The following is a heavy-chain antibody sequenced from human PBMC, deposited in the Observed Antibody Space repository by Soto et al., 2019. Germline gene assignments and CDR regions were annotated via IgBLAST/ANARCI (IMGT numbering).Heavy chain of an antibody. CDR3: ARDVDGPPVPYNWFDP. V-gene: IGHV1-46*01. CDR1: GYNFTNYY. D-gene: IGHD6-6*01. CDR2: INPSGGKT. J-gene: IGHJ5*02. Sequence: ASVKVSCKASGYNFTNYYIHWVRQTHGHGLEWMGIINPSGGKTIYAQNFQGRVTMTSDTSTSTVYLELSSLTSQDTAVYFCARDVDGPPVPYNWFDPWAQGTLVTVSS.